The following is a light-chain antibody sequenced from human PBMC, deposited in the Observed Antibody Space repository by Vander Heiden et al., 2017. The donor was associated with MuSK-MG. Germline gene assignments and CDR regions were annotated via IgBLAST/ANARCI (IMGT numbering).Light chain of an antibody. CDR2: EVS. V-gene: IGLV2-8*01. CDR1: SSDIGGYNY. Sequence: QSALTQPPSASGSPGQSVTISCTRTSSDIGGYNYVSWYQQHPGKAPNLLIFEVSERPSGVPDRFSGSKSGNTASLAVSGLQAEDEADYYCSSYAGSNNFVVFGTGTKVTVL. J-gene: IGLJ1*01. CDR3: SSYAGSNNFVV.